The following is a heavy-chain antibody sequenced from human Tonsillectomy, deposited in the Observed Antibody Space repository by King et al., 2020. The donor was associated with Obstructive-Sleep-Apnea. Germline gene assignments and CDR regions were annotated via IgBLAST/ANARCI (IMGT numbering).Heavy chain of an antibody. Sequence: EVQLVESGAEVKKPGESLKISCKGSVYSFTSYWISWVRQMPGKGLEWVGNIDLSDSYANNSPSLQGHVTISADKSIITAYLQWSSLKASYTAMYYCARHAYYYSGMDVWGQGTTVTVSS. CDR3: ARHAYYYSGMDV. CDR1: VYSFTSYW. CDR2: IDLSDSYA. J-gene: IGHJ6*02. V-gene: IGHV5-10-1*01.